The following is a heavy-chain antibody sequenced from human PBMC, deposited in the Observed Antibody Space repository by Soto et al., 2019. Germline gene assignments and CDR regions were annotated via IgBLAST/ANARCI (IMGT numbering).Heavy chain of an antibody. CDR1: GGTFGSYA. CDR3: ARVPWGIQEHRSYGMDV. Sequence: SVKVSCKASGGTFGSYAISWVRQAPGQGFEWMGGIIPIFGTANYAQKSQGRVTITADESTSTAYMELSSLRSEDTAVYYCARVPWGIQEHRSYGMDVWGQGTTVTVSS. D-gene: IGHD6-13*01. CDR2: IIPIFGTA. V-gene: IGHV1-69*13. J-gene: IGHJ6*02.